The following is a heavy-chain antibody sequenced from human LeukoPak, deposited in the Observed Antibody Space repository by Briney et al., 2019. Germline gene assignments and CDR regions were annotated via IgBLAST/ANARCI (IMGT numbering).Heavy chain of an antibody. D-gene: IGHD3-3*02. J-gene: IGHJ4*02. CDR2: ISPYNGNT. CDR1: GYTFTSQG. V-gene: IGHV1-18*01. Sequence: ASVKVSCKTSGYTFTSQGIYWVRQAPGQGLEYMGWISPYNGNTNYAQKLQGRVFMTTDTSTNTAYTELRSLRSDDTAVYYCAREWSHFGDYWGQGALVTVSS. CDR3: AREWSHFGDY.